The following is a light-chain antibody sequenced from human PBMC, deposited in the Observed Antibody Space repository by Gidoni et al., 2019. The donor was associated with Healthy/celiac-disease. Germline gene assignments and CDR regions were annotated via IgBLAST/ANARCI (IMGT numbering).Light chain of an antibody. J-gene: IGLJ2*01. CDR3: QVWDSSTAWV. CDR2: RDS. Sequence: SYELTQPLPVSVALGPTARITCGGNNIGSKNVPWYQQKPGQAPVLVIYRDSNRPSGIPERFSGSNSGNTATLTISRAQAGDEADYYCQVWDSSTAWVFGGGTKLTVL. CDR1: NIGSKN. V-gene: IGLV3-9*01.